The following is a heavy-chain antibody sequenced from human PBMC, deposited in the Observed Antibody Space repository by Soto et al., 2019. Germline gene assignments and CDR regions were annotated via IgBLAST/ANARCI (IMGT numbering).Heavy chain of an antibody. Sequence: EVQLEESGGGVVMPGGSLRLSCAASGFTFHNAWINWVRQPPGGGLECVGRIRSQSEGASGDYAAHVKGRFVVSKDDSKTMVCLQMNSLKIEDSAVNYGTTDSETTVPEVRFDLGGHGILVAVSS. J-gene: IGHJ1*01. CDR1: GFTFHNAW. CDR3: TTDSETTVPEVRFDL. D-gene: IGHD3-9*01. V-gene: IGHV3-15*07. CDR2: IRSQSEGASG.